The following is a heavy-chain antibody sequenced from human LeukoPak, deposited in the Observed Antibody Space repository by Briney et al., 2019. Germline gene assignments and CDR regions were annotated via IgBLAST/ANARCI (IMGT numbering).Heavy chain of an antibody. V-gene: IGHV3-73*01. CDR3: TTKYLYYMDV. J-gene: IGHJ6*03. Sequence: GGSLRLSCAASGFTFSGSAMHWVRQASGKGLEWVGRIRSKANSYATAYAASVKGRFTISRDDSKNTAYLQMNSLKTEDTAVYYCTTKYLYYMDVWGKGTTVTISS. D-gene: IGHD2-2*01. CDR1: GFTFSGSA. CDR2: IRSKANSYAT.